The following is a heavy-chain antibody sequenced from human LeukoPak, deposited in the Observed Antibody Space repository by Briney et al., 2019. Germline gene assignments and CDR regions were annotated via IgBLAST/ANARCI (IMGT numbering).Heavy chain of an antibody. V-gene: IGHV3-33*01. Sequence: PGRSLRLSCAASGFTFSNYGMHWVRQAPGKGLEWVALIWYDGSKKDYVDSVKGRFIISRDDSRNMVYLEMSSLRAEDTAVYYCAREGFDRWGQGTLVTVSS. J-gene: IGHJ5*02. CDR3: AREGFDR. CDR2: IWYDGSKK. CDR1: GFTFSNYG.